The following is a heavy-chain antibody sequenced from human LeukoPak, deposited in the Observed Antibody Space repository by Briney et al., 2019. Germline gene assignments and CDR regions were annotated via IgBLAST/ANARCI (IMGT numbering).Heavy chain of an antibody. CDR3: ARAYDSSGYYLNWFDP. J-gene: IGHJ5*02. CDR1: GGSISSHY. CDR2: IYYSGST. V-gene: IGHV4-59*08. D-gene: IGHD3-22*01. Sequence: PSETPSLTCTVSGGSISSHYWSWIRQPPGKGLEWIGYIYYSGSTNYNPSLKSRVTTSIDTSKNQFSLKLSSVTAADTAVYYCARAYDSSGYYLNWFDPWGQGTLVTVSS.